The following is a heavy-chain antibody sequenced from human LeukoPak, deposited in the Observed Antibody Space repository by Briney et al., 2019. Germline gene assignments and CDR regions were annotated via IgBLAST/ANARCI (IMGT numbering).Heavy chain of an antibody. V-gene: IGHV1-2*02. J-gene: IGHJ3*02. D-gene: IGHD3-22*01. CDR2: INPNSGGT. CDR3: ARAPRIYDSSGYYGEAFDI. CDR1: GYTFTDYY. Sequence: ASVKVSCKASGYTFTDYYMHWVRQAPGQGLDWMGWINPNSGGTNYAQNFQGRVTMTRDTSISTVYMELSRLRSDDTAVYYCARAPRIYDSSGYYGEAFDIWGQGTMVTVSS.